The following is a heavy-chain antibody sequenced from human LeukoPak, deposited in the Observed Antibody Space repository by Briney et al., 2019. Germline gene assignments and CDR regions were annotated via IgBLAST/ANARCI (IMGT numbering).Heavy chain of an antibody. J-gene: IGHJ4*02. CDR2: MYSTGST. CDR1: GFTVSGNY. Sequence: PGGSLRLSCAVAGFTVSGNYMSWVRQAPGKGLEWVSVMYSTGSTDYADSVKGRFTIFRDNSKNTLYLQMNNLRAEDTAVYYCAREGGPYSSTLRVQWGQGTLVTVSS. CDR3: AREGGPYSSTLRVQ. V-gene: IGHV3-53*01. D-gene: IGHD2-2*01.